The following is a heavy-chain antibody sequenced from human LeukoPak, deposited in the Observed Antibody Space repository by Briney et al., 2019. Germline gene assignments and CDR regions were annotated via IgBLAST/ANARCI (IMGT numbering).Heavy chain of an antibody. CDR2: IHYSGNT. D-gene: IGHD3-3*01. V-gene: IGHV4-39*01. CDR3: ARLGAGPTYYDFWSGYSSFYFDY. CDR1: GGSTSSSNYY. J-gene: IGHJ4*02. Sequence: SETLSLTCTVSGGSTSSSNYYWGWIRQPPGKGLEWIGGIHYSGNTYYNPSLKSRVTISVDTSKNQFPLKLSSVTAADTAVYYCARLGAGPTYYDFWSGYSSFYFDYWGQGTLVTVSS.